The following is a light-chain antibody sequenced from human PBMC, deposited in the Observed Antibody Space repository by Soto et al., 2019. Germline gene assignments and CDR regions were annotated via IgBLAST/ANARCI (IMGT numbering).Light chain of an antibody. J-gene: IGKJ3*01. Sequence: EIVMTQSPATLSVSPGDRATLYCRAGQTVSSNLAWYQQKFGQAPTLLIYGASTRATGIPARFSGSGSGTEFSLTISSLQSEDFAVYYCLQYGRSPTFGPGTKVHIK. CDR2: GAS. CDR1: QTVSSN. CDR3: LQYGRSPT. V-gene: IGKV3-15*01.